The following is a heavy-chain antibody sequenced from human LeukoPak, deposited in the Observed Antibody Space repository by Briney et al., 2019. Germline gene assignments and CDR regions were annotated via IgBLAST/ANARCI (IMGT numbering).Heavy chain of an antibody. V-gene: IGHV4-31*03. CDR3: ARGSRWETTYYFDY. CDR1: GGSISSGGYY. Sequence: SETLSLTCTVSGGSISSGGYYWSWIRHHPGKGLEWTGYIYYSGSTYYNPSLKSRVTISVDTSKNQFSLKLSSVTAADTAVYYCARGSRWETTYYFDYWGQGTLVTVSS. CDR2: IYYSGST. D-gene: IGHD1-26*01. J-gene: IGHJ4*02.